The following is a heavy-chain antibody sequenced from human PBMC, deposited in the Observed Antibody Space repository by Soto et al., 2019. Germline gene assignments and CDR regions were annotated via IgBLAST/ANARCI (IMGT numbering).Heavy chain of an antibody. J-gene: IGHJ4*02. CDR3: ARHTTVTEYYFDY. Sequence: SETLSLTCTVSGGSISSYYWSWIRQPPGKGLEWIGYIYYSGSTNYNPSLKSRVTISVDTSKNQFSLKLSSVTAADTAVYYCARHTTVTEYYFDYWGQGTLDTVSS. CDR1: GGSISSYY. V-gene: IGHV4-59*08. D-gene: IGHD4-17*01. CDR2: IYYSGST.